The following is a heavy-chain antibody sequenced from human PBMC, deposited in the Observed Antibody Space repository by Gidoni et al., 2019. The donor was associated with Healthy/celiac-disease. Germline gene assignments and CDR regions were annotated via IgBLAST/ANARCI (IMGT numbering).Heavy chain of an antibody. V-gene: IGHV3-33*01. Sequence: QLQLVESGGGVVQPGRFLRLSCAASGFTFSSYGMHWVRQAPGKGLEWVAVIWYDGSNKYYADSVKGRFTISRDNSKNTLYLQMNSQRSEDTAVYYCARDRANYYYDSSGYYPWGQGTLVTVSS. J-gene: IGHJ5*02. CDR1: GFTFSSYG. CDR2: IWYDGSNK. CDR3: ARDRANYYYDSSGYYP. D-gene: IGHD3-22*01.